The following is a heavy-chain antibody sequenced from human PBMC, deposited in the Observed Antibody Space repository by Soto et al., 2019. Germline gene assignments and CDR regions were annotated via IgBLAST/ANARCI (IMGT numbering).Heavy chain of an antibody. V-gene: IGHV4-61*01. Sequence: PSAPLPHPYTFAGGNLRSVSDYWSWKRKSPGQGLEWIVYIYYSGTTKYNLSLKSRVSISVDTSKNQFSLRLTSLSAADTAVYYCARAASPYFDLLSAFHPLGQGTLVPGSS. D-gene: IGHD3-9*01. CDR1: GGNLRSVSDY. CDR2: IYYSGTT. J-gene: IGHJ5*02. CDR3: ARAASPYFDLLSAFHP.